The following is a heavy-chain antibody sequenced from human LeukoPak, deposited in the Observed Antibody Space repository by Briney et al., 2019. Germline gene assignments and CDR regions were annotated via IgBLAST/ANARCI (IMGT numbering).Heavy chain of an antibody. Sequence: SETLSLTCTVSGGSLSSSSYYWGWIRQPPGKGLEWIGSIYYSGSTYYNPSLKSRVTISVDTSKNQFSLKLSSVTAADTAVYYCARQKTYYYDSSGWYWGQGTLVTVSS. J-gene: IGHJ4*02. V-gene: IGHV4-39*01. CDR2: IYYSGST. CDR3: ARQKTYYYDSSGWY. CDR1: GGSLSSSSYY. D-gene: IGHD3-22*01.